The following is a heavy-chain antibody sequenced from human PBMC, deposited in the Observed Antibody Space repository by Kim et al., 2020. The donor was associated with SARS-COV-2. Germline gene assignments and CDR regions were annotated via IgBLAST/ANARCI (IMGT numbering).Heavy chain of an antibody. CDR3: ARASVGAADY. CDR1: GYSISSGYY. J-gene: IGHJ4*02. V-gene: IGHV4-38-2*02. Sequence: SETLSLTCTVSGYSISSGYYWGWIRQPPGKGLEWIGSIYHSGSTYYNPSLKSRVTISVDTSKNQFSLKLSSVTAADTAVYYCARASVGAADYWGQGTLVTVSS. D-gene: IGHD1-26*01. CDR2: IYHSGST.